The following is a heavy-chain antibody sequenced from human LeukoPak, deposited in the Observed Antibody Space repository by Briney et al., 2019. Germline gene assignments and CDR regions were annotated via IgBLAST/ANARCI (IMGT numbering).Heavy chain of an antibody. V-gene: IGHV1-69*04. J-gene: IGHJ4*02. CDR3: ARGGYCSSTSCPFDF. CDR1: GDTLNTFA. CDR2: IIPILGIT. D-gene: IGHD2-2*01. Sequence: VKVSCKASGDTLNTFAIAWMRQAPGQGLEWMGRIIPILGITNYAQKFQGRVTITADKSTTTASMELSSLRSEDTAVYYCARGGYCSSTSCPFDFWGQGTLVTVSS.